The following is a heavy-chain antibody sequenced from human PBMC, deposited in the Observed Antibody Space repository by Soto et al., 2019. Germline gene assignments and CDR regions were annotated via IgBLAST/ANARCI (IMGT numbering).Heavy chain of an antibody. CDR1: GGSVSSGSYY. Sequence: QVQLQESGPGLVKPSETLSLTCTVSGGSVSSGSYYWSWIRQPPGKGLEWIGYIYYSGSTNYNPPLKSRVTISVDTSKNQFSLKLSSVTAADTAVYYCARDRGGWFDPWGQGTLVTVSS. J-gene: IGHJ5*02. V-gene: IGHV4-61*01. CDR2: IYYSGST. CDR3: ARDRGGWFDP.